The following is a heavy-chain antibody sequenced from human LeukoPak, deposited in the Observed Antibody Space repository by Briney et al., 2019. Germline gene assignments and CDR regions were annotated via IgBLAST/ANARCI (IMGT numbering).Heavy chain of an antibody. CDR2: IIPILGIA. V-gene: IGHV1-69*04. CDR3: AREGGYCGGDCYSFDY. Sequence: SVKVSCKASVGTFSSYAISWVRQAPGQGLEWMGRIIPILGIANYAQKFQGRVTITADKSTSTAYMELSSLRSEDTAVYYCAREGGYCGGDCYSFDYWGQGTLVTVSS. J-gene: IGHJ4*02. D-gene: IGHD2-21*02. CDR1: VGTFSSYA.